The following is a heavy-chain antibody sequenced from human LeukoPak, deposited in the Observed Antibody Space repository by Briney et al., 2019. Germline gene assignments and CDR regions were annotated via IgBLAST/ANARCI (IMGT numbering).Heavy chain of an antibody. J-gene: IGHJ4*02. CDR1: GFTFSNAW. CDR2: INHSGST. Sequence: PGGSLRLSCAASGFTFSNAWMSWVRQAPGKGLEWIGEINHSGSTNYNPSLKSRVTISVDTSKNQFSLKLSSVTAADTAVYYCARSTVTTGTDYWGQGTLVTVSS. D-gene: IGHD4-17*01. V-gene: IGHV4-34*01. CDR3: ARSTVTTGTDY.